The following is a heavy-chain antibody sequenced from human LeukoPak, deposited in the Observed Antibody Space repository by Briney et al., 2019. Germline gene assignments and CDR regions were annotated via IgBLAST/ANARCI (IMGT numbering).Heavy chain of an antibody. CDR2: ISSSGNTM. CDR1: GFTFSSYA. V-gene: IGHV3-48*03. CDR3: ARDFSATNYFDY. Sequence: PGGSLRLSCAASGFTFSSYAMSWVRQAPGKGLEWVSCISSSGNTMYYADSVKGRFTISRDNAKDSLYLQMDSLRAEDTAVYYCARDFSATNYFDYWGQGTLVTVSS. J-gene: IGHJ4*02. D-gene: IGHD3-10*01.